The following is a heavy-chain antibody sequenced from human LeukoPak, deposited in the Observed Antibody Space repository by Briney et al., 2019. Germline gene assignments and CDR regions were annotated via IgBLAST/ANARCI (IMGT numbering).Heavy chain of an antibody. D-gene: IGHD4-17*01. J-gene: IGHJ4*02. V-gene: IGHV3-21*01. CDR1: GFTFSTYS. Sequence: GGSLRLSCAASGFTFSTYSMNWVRQAPGKGLEWVSSISSYSNYINYADSVMGRFTISRDNAKNSLYLQMNSLRAEDTAVYYCARSRTTVTKDALDYWGQGTLVTVSS. CDR2: ISSYSNYI. CDR3: ARSRTTVTKDALDY.